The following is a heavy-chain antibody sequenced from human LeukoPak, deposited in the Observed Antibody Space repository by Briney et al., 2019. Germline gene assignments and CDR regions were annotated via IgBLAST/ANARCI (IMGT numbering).Heavy chain of an antibody. CDR1: GASISSGDYL. Sequence: PSQTLSLTCTVSGASISSGDYLWSWIRQPPGKGLEWIGYIYYSGSTYYNLSLKSRVTISVDTSKNQFSLKLSSVTAADTAVYYCARDGGSDRYSEFDPWGQGTLVTVSS. J-gene: IGHJ5*02. D-gene: IGHD2-15*01. CDR3: ARDGGSDRYSEFDP. V-gene: IGHV4-30-4*01. CDR2: IYYSGST.